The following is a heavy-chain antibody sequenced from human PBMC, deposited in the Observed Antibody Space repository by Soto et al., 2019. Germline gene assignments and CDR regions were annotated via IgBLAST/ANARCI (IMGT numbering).Heavy chain of an antibody. J-gene: IGHJ5*02. CDR1: GASISGFY. V-gene: IGHV4-4*07. CDR2: IYATGTT. D-gene: IGHD1-1*01. CDR3: VRDGTKTLRDWFDP. Sequence: LSLTCTVSGASISGFYWSWIRKSAGKGLEWIGRIYATGTTDYNPSLKSRVMMSVDTSKKQFSLKLRSVTAADTAVYYCVRDGTKTLRDWFDPWGQGILVTVSS.